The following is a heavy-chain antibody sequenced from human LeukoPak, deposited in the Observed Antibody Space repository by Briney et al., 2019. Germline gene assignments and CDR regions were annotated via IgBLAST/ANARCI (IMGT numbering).Heavy chain of an antibody. D-gene: IGHD3-3*01. V-gene: IGHV4-59*01. CDR3: AGGALSIFYFDY. J-gene: IGHJ4*02. CDR1: GGSISGYY. Sequence: SETLSLTCTVSGGSISGYYWSWIRQPPGKGLEWIGYIFYSGTTSYNPSLKSRVTISVDTSKNKLSLKLRSVTAADTAVYYCAGGALSIFYFDYWGQGALVTVSS. CDR2: IFYSGTT.